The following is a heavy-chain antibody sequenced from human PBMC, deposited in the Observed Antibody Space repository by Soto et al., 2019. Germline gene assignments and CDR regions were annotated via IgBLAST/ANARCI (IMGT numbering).Heavy chain of an antibody. D-gene: IGHD3-16*01. Sequence: QVQLVQSGPEVKKPGSSVKVSCQASGDTFNSHSLSWVRQAPGQGLEWLGSIIPVFHVPTSAQKFQGRRSNTADRYTSTAYLDLAGLRANDTAVYYLAAASHDVSTGNLGGSHCDSWGQGTLVTASA. V-gene: IGHV1-69*02. J-gene: IGHJ4*02. CDR3: AAASHDVSTGNLGGSHCDS. CDR1: GDTFNSHS. CDR2: IIPVFHVP.